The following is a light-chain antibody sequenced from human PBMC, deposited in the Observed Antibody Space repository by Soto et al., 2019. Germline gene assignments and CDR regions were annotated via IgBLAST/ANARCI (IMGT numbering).Light chain of an antibody. CDR2: GAS. Sequence: EIVLTQPPGTLSLSPGERATLSCRASQSVSSNLAWYQQKPGQAPRLLIYGASTRATGTPARFSGSGSGTEFTLTISSLQSEDFAVYYCQQFSSYPLTFGGGTKVDIK. J-gene: IGKJ4*01. CDR1: QSVSSN. CDR3: QQFSSYPLT. V-gene: IGKV3-15*01.